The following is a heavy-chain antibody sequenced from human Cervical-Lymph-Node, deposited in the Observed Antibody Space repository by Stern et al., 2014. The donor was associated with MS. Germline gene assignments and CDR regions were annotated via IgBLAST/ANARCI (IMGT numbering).Heavy chain of an antibody. CDR1: GGSINSGTFF. CDR2: IYPRGTT. V-gene: IGHV4-61*02. J-gene: IGHJ4*02. D-gene: IGHD4-17*01. CDR3: ATGEGGDYGYFFDY. Sequence: DQLVESGPGLVKPSQTLSLTCTVSGGSINSGTFFWSWIRQPAGTGLEWIGHIYPRGTTNSTPSFKSRLTISVDSSKTQFPRRLTSVTAADTAMYYCATGEGGDYGYFFDYWGRGILVTVSS.